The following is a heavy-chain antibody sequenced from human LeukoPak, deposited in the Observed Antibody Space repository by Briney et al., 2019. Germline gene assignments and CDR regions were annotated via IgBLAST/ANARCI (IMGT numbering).Heavy chain of an antibody. V-gene: IGHV3-9*01. J-gene: IGHJ4*02. CDR3: AKDRYSSGYYYLDY. D-gene: IGHD3-22*01. CDR1: GFTFDDYA. Sequence: GRSLRLSCAASGFTFDDYAMHWVRQAPGKGLGWVSGISWNSGSIGYADSVKGRFTIYRDNAKNSLYLQMNSLRAEDTALYYCAKDRYSSGYYYLDYWGQGTLVTVSS. CDR2: ISWNSGSI.